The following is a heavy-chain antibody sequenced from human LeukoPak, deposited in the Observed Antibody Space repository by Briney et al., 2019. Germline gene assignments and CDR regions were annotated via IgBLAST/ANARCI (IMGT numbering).Heavy chain of an antibody. CDR3: ARAAGYELFDY. D-gene: IGHD5-12*01. Sequence: GGSLRLSCAASGFTFSSYEMNWVRQAPGKGLEWVSYISSSGSTIYYADSVKGRFTISRDNAKSSLYLQMNSLRAEDTAVYYCARAAGYELFDYWGRGTLVTVSS. J-gene: IGHJ4*02. V-gene: IGHV3-48*03. CDR1: GFTFSSYE. CDR2: ISSSGSTI.